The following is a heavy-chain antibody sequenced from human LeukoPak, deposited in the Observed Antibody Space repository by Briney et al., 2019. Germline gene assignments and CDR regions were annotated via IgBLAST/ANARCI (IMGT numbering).Heavy chain of an antibody. D-gene: IGHD3-22*01. CDR1: GGSISSYY. CDR2: IYYSGST. Sequence: PSETLSLTCTVSGGSISSYYWSWIRQPPGKGLEWIGYIYYSGSTNYNPSLKSRVTISLDTSKNQFSLKLSSVTAADTAVYYCACSPGGSGHYPVTHIDYWGQGSLVTVSS. J-gene: IGHJ4*02. V-gene: IGHV4-59*08. CDR3: ACSPGGSGHYPVTHIDY.